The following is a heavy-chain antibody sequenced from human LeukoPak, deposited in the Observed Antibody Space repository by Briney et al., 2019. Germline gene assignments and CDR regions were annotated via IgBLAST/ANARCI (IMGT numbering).Heavy chain of an antibody. Sequence: GGSLRLSCAASGFTFSAYGMNWVRQAPGKGLEWVSHIRRSRGAIYYADSVKGRFSISRDDAENSLYLQMNSLRADDTAVYYCARGYSTSPGANYYSYYYMDVWGKGTTVTVSS. CDR2: IRRSRGAI. J-gene: IGHJ6*03. D-gene: IGHD6-6*01. V-gene: IGHV3-48*04. CDR1: GFTFSAYG. CDR3: ARGYSTSPGANYYSYYYMDV.